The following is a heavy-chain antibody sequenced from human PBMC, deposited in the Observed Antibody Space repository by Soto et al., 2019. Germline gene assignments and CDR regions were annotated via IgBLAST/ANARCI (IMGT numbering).Heavy chain of an antibody. V-gene: IGHV4-34*01. J-gene: IGHJ4*02. CDR1: GGSFSGYY. CDR2: INHSGST. CDR3: ARRSKLEHPGY. D-gene: IGHD1-1*01. Sequence: WETLSLTCAVYGGSFSGYYWSWIRQPPGKGLEWIGEINHSGSTNYNPSLKSRVTISVDTSKNQFSLKLSSVTAADTAVYYCARRSKLEHPGYWGQGTLVTAPQ.